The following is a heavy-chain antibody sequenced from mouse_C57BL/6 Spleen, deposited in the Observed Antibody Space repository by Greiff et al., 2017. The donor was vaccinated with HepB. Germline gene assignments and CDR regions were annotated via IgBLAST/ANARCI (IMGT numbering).Heavy chain of an antibody. V-gene: IGHV1-19*01. CDR3: ARDGSFWYFDV. Sequence: VQLQQSGPVLVKPGASVKMSCKASGYTFTDYYMNWVKQSHGKSLEWIGVINPYNGGTSYNQKFKGKATLTVDKSSSTAYMELNSLTSEDSAVYYCARDGSFWYFDVWGTGTTVTVSS. CDR1: GYTFTDYY. D-gene: IGHD2-3*01. J-gene: IGHJ1*03. CDR2: INPYNGGT.